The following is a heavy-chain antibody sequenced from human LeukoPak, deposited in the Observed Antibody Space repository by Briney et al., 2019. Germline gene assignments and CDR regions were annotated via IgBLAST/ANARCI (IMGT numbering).Heavy chain of an antibody. Sequence: GGSLRLSCAASGFTFSSYAMSWVRQAPGKGLEWVSSISSSSSYIYYADSVKGRFTISRDNAKNSLYLQMNSLRAEDTAVYYCARDDCSGGSCFYYFDYWGQGTLVTVSS. CDR2: ISSSSSYI. CDR3: ARDDCSGGSCFYYFDY. D-gene: IGHD2-15*01. CDR1: GFTFSSYA. V-gene: IGHV3-21*01. J-gene: IGHJ4*02.